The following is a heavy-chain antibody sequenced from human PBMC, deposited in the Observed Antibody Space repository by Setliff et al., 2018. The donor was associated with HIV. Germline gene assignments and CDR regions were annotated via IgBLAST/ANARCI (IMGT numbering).Heavy chain of an antibody. J-gene: IGHJ4*02. Sequence: GGSLRLSCAASGFRFRSYWMSWVRQAPGKGLESVANVKQDGTETLDVDSVKGRFTISRDNANNLVYLQMNSLRVEDTAVYFCARWGSGSYERVFDYWGQGSLVTVSS. CDR3: ARWGSGSYERVFDY. CDR1: GFRFRSYW. CDR2: VKQDGTET. D-gene: IGHD1-26*01. V-gene: IGHV3-7*01.